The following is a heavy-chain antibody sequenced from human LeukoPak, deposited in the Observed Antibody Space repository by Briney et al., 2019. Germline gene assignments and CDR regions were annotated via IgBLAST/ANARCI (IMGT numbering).Heavy chain of an antibody. Sequence: SETLSLTCTVSGGSISSYYWSWIRQPPGKGLEWIGYIYYSGSSGSTNYNPSLKSRVTISVDTSKNQFSLKLSFVTAADTAVYYCARGGTMSTVPLWGQGTLVTVSS. D-gene: IGHD4-17*01. V-gene: IGHV4-59*08. CDR3: ARGGTMSTVPL. CDR2: IYYSGSSGST. CDR1: GGSISSYY. J-gene: IGHJ4*02.